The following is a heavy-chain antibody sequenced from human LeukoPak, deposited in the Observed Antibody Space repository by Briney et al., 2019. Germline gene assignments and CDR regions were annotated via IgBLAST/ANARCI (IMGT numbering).Heavy chain of an antibody. Sequence: PGGSLRLSCAASGFTFSSYGMSWVRQAPGKGLEWVSAITGSGGSTYYADSVKGRFTISRDNSKNTLYLQMNTLRAEDTAVYFCAKDLDSSGRYEGPGDYWGPGTLVTVSS. CDR2: ITGSGGST. V-gene: IGHV3-23*01. CDR1: GFTFSSYG. J-gene: IGHJ4*02. CDR3: AKDLDSSGRYEGPGDY. D-gene: IGHD6-19*01.